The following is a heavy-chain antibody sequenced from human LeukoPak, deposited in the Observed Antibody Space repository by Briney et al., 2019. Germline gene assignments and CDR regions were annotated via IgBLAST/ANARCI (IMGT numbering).Heavy chain of an antibody. Sequence: PGRSLRLSCAASGFTFSSYGMHWVRQAPGKGLEWVAVISYDGSKKYYADSVKGRFTISRDNSKNTLYLQMNSLRAEDTAVYYCARGRGQWLAKGFDYWGQGTLVTVSS. J-gene: IGHJ4*02. V-gene: IGHV3-30*19. CDR2: ISYDGSKK. D-gene: IGHD6-19*01. CDR1: GFTFSSYG. CDR3: ARGRGQWLAKGFDY.